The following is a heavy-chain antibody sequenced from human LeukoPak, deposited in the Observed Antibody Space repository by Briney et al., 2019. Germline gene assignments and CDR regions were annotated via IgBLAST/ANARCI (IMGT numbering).Heavy chain of an antibody. CDR1: GFTFSSYA. J-gene: IGHJ4*02. CDR3: ASHDYGDYASFDY. CDR2: IKEDGNEK. V-gene: IGHV3-7*03. D-gene: IGHD4-17*01. Sequence: GGSLRLSCAASGFTFSSYAMSWLRQAPGKGLEWVANIKEDGNEKYYVDSVKGRFTISRDNAQNSLYLQMNSLRAEDTAVYFCASHDYGDYASFDYWGQGTLVTVSP.